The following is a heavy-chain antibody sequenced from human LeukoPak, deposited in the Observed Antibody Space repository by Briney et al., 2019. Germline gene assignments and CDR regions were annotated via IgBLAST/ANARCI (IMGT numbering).Heavy chain of an antibody. Sequence: PGGSLRLSCAASGFTFSSYAMHWVRQAPGKGLEWVAVISYDGSNKYYADSVKGRFTISRDNSKNTLYLQMNSLRAEDTAVYYCARGFAGKPGGAFDIWGQGTMVTVSS. CDR1: GFTFSSYA. CDR2: ISYDGSNK. J-gene: IGHJ3*02. V-gene: IGHV3-30-3*01. CDR3: ARGFAGKPGGAFDI. D-gene: IGHD3-16*01.